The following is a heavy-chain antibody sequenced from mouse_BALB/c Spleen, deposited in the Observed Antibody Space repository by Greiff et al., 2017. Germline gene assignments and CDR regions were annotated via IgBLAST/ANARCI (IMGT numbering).Heavy chain of an antibody. CDR2: INPYNDGT. V-gene: IGHV1-14*01. Sequence: VQLKQPGAELVKPGASVKMSCKASGYTFTSYVMHWVKQKPGQGLEWIGYINPYNDGTKYNEKFKGKATLTSDKSSSTAYMELSSLTSEDSAVYYCARGGSSEAMYYWGQGTSVTVSS. J-gene: IGHJ4*01. D-gene: IGHD3-2*02. CDR1: GYTFTSYV. CDR3: ARGGSSEAMYY.